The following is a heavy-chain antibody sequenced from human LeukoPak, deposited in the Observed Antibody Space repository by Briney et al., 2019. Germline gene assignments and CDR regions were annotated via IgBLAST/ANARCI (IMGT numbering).Heavy chain of an antibody. V-gene: IGHV4-59*08. CDR1: GGSISSYY. CDR2: IYYSGST. CDR3: ARGGDYGSAYDYFRY. D-gene: IGHD5-12*01. Sequence: SETLSLTCTVSGGSISSYYWSWIRQPPGKGLEWIGYIYYSGSTNYNPSLKSRVTISVDTSKNQFSLKLSSVTAADTAVYYCARGGDYGSAYDYFRYWGQGTLVSVSS. J-gene: IGHJ4*02.